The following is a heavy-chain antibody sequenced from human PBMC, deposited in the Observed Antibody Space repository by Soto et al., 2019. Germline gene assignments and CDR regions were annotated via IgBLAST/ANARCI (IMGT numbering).Heavy chain of an antibody. D-gene: IGHD5-12*01. CDR2: ISFDGSNK. Sequence: QMQLVESGGGAVQPGRSLRLSCAASGFTFSYYPMHWVRQAPGKGLEWVAVISFDGSNKYYAESVKGRFNISRDNSKNTLYLPHNSPRGEEPAVYYCARVPGDIVALLYIYPLDGREPMSDVDVWGQGTTVTVSS. J-gene: IGHJ6*02. V-gene: IGHV3-30*04. CDR3: ARVPGDIVALLYIYPLDGREPMSDVDV. CDR1: GFTFSYYP.